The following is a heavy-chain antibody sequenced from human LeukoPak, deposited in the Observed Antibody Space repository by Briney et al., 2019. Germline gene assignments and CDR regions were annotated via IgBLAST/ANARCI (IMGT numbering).Heavy chain of an antibody. V-gene: IGHV4-38-2*02. Sequence: SETLSLTCTVSGYSISSGYYWGWIRQPPGKGLEWIGSIYHSGSTYYNPSLKSRVTISVDTSKNQFSLNLSSVTAADTAVYDCARSTYYDFWSGYYNEAPFDYWGQGTLVTVSS. CDR2: IYHSGST. J-gene: IGHJ4*02. D-gene: IGHD3-3*01. CDR3: ARSTYYDFWSGYYNEAPFDY. CDR1: GYSISSGYY.